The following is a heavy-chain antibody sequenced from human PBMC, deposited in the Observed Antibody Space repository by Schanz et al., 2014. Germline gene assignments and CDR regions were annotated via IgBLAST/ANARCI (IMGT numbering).Heavy chain of an antibody. V-gene: IGHV4-59*01. CDR2: IYPTGMT. CDR3: AREEGGAWGTQHFAF. CDR1: GGSIRTNY. Sequence: QVQLQESGPGLVKPSETLSLTCTVSGGSIRTNYWSWIRQPPGKGLEWTGYIYPTGMTSYNPSRKRRVTLSGGTSENQFSLQLRSVGAADTAVEYCAREEGGAWGTQHFAFWGVGTLVTVSS. D-gene: IGHD7-27*01. J-gene: IGHJ4*02.